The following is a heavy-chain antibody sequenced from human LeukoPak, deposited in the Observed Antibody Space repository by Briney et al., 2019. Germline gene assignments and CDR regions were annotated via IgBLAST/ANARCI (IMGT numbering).Heavy chain of an antibody. CDR3: ARGPPYGERSDFLDY. Sequence: ERSLRLSCAASGFTFSRYPMHWVRQAPGKGLEWVAIISYDGSKKYYADSVRGRFTISRDNSENTLYVEINSLRAEDTAVYYCARGPPYGERSDFLDYWGQGSLVSVSS. J-gene: IGHJ4*02. CDR1: GFTFSRYP. D-gene: IGHD4/OR15-4a*01. CDR2: ISYDGSKK. V-gene: IGHV3-30*14.